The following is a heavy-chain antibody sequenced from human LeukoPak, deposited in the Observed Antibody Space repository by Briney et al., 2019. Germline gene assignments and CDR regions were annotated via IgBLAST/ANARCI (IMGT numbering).Heavy chain of an antibody. CDR3: ARLSVAVAGTYYFDY. CDR2: IYYSGST. V-gene: IGHV4-39*01. CDR1: GGSISSSSYY. J-gene: IGHJ4*02. D-gene: IGHD6-19*01. Sequence: SETLSLTCTVSGGSISSSSYYWGWIRPPPGKGLEWIGSIYYSGSTYYNPSLKSRVTISVDTSKNQFSLQLSSVTAEDTAVYYCARLSVAVAGTYYFDYWGQGTLVTVSS.